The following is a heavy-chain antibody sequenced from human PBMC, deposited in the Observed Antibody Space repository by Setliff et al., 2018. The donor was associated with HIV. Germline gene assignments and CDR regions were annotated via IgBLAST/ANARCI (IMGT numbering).Heavy chain of an antibody. Sequence: SETLSLTCTVPGGSISRDSFYWGWFRQPPGEGLEWIGSIYYSGTTYYAPSLETRLTISVDTSTNQFSLKLTSVTAADTAMYFCAGDSGYPSNWFDPWGQGILVTVSS. D-gene: IGHD3-22*01. V-gene: IGHV4-39*02. CDR1: GGSISRDSFY. CDR3: AGDSGYPSNWFDP. J-gene: IGHJ5*02. CDR2: IYYSGTT.